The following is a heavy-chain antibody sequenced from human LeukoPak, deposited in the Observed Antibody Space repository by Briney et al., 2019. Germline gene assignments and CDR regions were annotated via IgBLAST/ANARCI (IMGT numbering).Heavy chain of an antibody. CDR1: GGSISSSSYY. D-gene: IGHD6-19*01. CDR2: IYYRGST. CDR3: ATKEQWLALDY. J-gene: IGHJ4*02. Sequence: PSETLSLTCTVSGGSISSSSYYWGWIRQPPGKGLEWIGSIYYRGSTYYNPSLKSRVTISVDTSKNQFSLKLSSVTVSLTSSYYCATKEQWLALDYWGQGTLVTVSS. V-gene: IGHV4-39*01.